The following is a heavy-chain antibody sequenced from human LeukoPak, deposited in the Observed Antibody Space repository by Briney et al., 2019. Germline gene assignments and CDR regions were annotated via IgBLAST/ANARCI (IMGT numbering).Heavy chain of an antibody. CDR3: AKSGYDYPPYFDY. CDR1: GYSIISGYF. V-gene: IGHV4-38-2*01. Sequence: SETLSLTCAVSGYSIISGYFWGWIRQPPGKGVEWIGTIYHSGSTYYNPSLKSRVTISVDTSKNQFSLKLSSVTAADTAVYFCAKSGYDYPPYFDYWGQGTLVTVSS. J-gene: IGHJ4*02. D-gene: IGHD5-12*01. CDR2: IYHSGST.